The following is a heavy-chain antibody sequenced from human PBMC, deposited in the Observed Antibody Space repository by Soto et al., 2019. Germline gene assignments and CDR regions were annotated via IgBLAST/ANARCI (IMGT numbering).Heavy chain of an antibody. J-gene: IGHJ4*02. Sequence: QVQLVQSGSEVKRSGSSVKVSCKTSGGIFKNFDIGWVRQSPGQGLEWMGEIIPLFNATNYAQKCRGRVTVTADESTRTAYMELTRLTYDDTAVYFCAINAERNAQKFDFWGQGTLVTVSS. D-gene: IGHD2-2*01. CDR3: AINAERNAQKFDF. CDR2: IIPLFNAT. V-gene: IGHV1-69*01. CDR1: GGIFKNFD.